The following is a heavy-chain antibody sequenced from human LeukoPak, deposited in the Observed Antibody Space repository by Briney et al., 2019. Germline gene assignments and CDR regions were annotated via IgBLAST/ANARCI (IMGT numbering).Heavy chain of an antibody. D-gene: IGHD2-21*02. CDR2: IYYRGST. CDR1: GGSISSYY. J-gene: IGHJ5*02. CDR3: AAYTYCGGDCYSSWFDP. V-gene: IGHV4-59*01. Sequence: SETLSLTCTVSGGSISSYYWSWIRQPPGKGLEWIGYIYYRGSTNYNPSLKSRVTISVDTSKNQFSLKLSSVTAADTAVYYCAAYTYCGGDCYSSWFDPWGQGTLVTVSS.